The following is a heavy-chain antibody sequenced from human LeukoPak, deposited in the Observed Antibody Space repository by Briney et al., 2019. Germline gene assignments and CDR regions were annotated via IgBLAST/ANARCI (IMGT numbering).Heavy chain of an antibody. CDR1: GGSISSSSYY. CDR2: IYHSGNT. CDR3: ACVVSSDDFFDY. Sequence: TASETLSLTCTVSGGSISSSSYYWGWIRQPPGKGLEWIGEIYHSGNTNYNPSLKSRVTISVDKSKNQFSLKLSSVTGADTAVYYCACVVSSDDFFDYWGQGTLVTVSS. D-gene: IGHD2-2*01. V-gene: IGHV4-39*07. J-gene: IGHJ4*02.